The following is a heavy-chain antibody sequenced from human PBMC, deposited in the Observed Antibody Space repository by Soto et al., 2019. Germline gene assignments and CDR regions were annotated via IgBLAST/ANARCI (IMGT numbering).Heavy chain of an antibody. CDR1: GYSFTSYW. J-gene: IGHJ5*02. Sequence: EVQLVQSGAEVKKPGESLRISCKGSGYSFTSYWISWVRQMPGKGLEWMGRIDPSDSYTKYSPSFQGHVTMSADKSISTAYLQGSSLKASDPAMYYCARLRYDYGDYLWFDPWGQGTLVTVSS. D-gene: IGHD4-17*01. V-gene: IGHV5-10-1*03. CDR3: ARLRYDYGDYLWFDP. CDR2: IDPSDSYT.